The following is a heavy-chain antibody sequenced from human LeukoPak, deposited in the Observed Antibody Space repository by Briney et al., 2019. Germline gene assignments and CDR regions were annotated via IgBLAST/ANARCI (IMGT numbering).Heavy chain of an antibody. V-gene: IGHV3-7*01. CDR1: GFTFSSHW. CDR3: ARERQQLRCFDY. Sequence: PGESLRLSCGASGFTFSSHWMTWVRQAPGEGLEFVANIKQDGSEINYADSVKGRFTVSRDNAKNSLYLQMNSLRAEDTALYYCARERQQLRCFDYWGQGTLVTVSS. CDR2: IKQDGSEI. D-gene: IGHD6-13*01. J-gene: IGHJ4*02.